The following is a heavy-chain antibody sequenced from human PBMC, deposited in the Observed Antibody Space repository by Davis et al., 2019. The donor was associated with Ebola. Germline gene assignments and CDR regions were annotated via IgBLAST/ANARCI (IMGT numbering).Heavy chain of an antibody. CDR2: ISGSGGST. Sequence: PGGSLRLSCAASGFTFNYYAMNWVRQAPGKGLEWVSAISGSGGSTYYADSVKGRFTISRDNSKKTLYLQMNSLRAEDTAVYYCARSGLSFGVVKYHYGMDVWGKGTTVTVSS. J-gene: IGHJ6*04. CDR1: GFTFNYYA. CDR3: ARSGLSFGVVKYHYGMDV. V-gene: IGHV3-23*01. D-gene: IGHD3-3*01.